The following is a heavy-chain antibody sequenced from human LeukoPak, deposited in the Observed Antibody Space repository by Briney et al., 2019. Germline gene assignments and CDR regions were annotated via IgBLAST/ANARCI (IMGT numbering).Heavy chain of an antibody. Sequence: PGRSLRLSCAASGFDFSTYAINWVRQAPGKGLEWVSSISTMSNYIFYGDSVKGRFTISRDNAKNSVYLQMNSLRPEDTAVYYCSRDRLGGLDLWGQGTLVTASS. J-gene: IGHJ5*02. D-gene: IGHD5-12*01. CDR1: GFDFSTYA. CDR3: SRDRLGGLDL. CDR2: ISTMSNYI. V-gene: IGHV3-21*01.